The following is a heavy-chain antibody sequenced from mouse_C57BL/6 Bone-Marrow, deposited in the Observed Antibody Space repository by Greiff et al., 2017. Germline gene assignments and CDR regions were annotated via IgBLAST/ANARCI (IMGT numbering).Heavy chain of an antibody. V-gene: IGHV1-50*01. CDR2: IDPSDSYT. CDR3: ARDYYSNSYYYAMDD. CDR1: GYTFTSYW. J-gene: IGHJ4*01. Sequence: VQLQQPGAELVKPGASVKLSCKASGYTFTSYWMQWVKQRPGQGLEWIGEIDPSDSYTNYNQKFKGKATLTVDTSSSTAYMQLSSLTSEDSAVYYCARDYYSNSYYYAMDDWGQGTSVTVSS. D-gene: IGHD2-5*01.